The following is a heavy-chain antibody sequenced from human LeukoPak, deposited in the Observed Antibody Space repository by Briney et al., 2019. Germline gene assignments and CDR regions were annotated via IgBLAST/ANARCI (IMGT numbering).Heavy chain of an antibody. CDR3: ARDKVAAAGNYYYYYYMDV. CDR2: IRYDGSNK. CDR1: GFTFSSYG. V-gene: IGHV3-30*02. Sequence: GGSLRLSCAASGFTFSSYGMHWVRQAPGKGLEWVAFIRYDGSNKYYADSVKGRFTISRDNSKNTLYLQMNSLRAEDTAVYYCARDKVAAAGNYYYYYYMDVWGKGTTVTVSS. J-gene: IGHJ6*03. D-gene: IGHD6-13*01.